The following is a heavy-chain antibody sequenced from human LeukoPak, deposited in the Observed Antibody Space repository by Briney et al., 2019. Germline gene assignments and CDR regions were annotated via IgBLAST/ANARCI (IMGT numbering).Heavy chain of an antibody. D-gene: IGHD3-22*01. J-gene: IGHJ4*02. CDR3: ARGYYYHSSANAAFDF. CDR2: IYTSENT. Sequence: KTSETLSLTCTVSGGSISSYYWSWIRQPAGKGLEWIGRIYTSENTNYNPSLKSRVTMSVDTSKNQFSLKLSSVTAADTAVYYCARGYYYHSSANAAFDFWGQGTLVTVSS. CDR1: GGSISSYY. V-gene: IGHV4-4*07.